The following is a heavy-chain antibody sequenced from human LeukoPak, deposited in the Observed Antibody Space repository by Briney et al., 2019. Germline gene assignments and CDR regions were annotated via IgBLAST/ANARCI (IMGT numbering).Heavy chain of an antibody. Sequence: GGSLRLSCAASGFTFSDYAMTWVRQAPGKGLEWVSTVSGSGGTTYYADSVKGRFTISRDNSKNTLYLQMNSLRAEDTAVYYCARVERKGSGGSCFKYWGQGTLVTVSS. CDR1: GFTFSDYA. D-gene: IGHD2-15*01. J-gene: IGHJ4*02. CDR2: VSGSGGTT. V-gene: IGHV3-23*01. CDR3: ARVERKGSGGSCFKY.